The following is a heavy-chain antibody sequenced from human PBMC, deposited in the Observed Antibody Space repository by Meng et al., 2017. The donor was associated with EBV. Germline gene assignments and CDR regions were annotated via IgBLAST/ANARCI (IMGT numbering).Heavy chain of an antibody. D-gene: IGHD3-10*01. CDR2: LIPMFGAP. CDR3: ASESGRGYTPDY. J-gene: IGHJ4*02. V-gene: IGHV1-69*01. CDR1: GGTFISDA. Sequence: QVQLVQSGAEVKKPGSSVKVSCRTSGGTFISDAVSWVRQAPGQGLEWMGGLIPMFGAPNYAQKFQGRVTIIADESTSTHTMELNSLRSEDTAMYYCASESGRGYTPDYWGQGTLVTVSS.